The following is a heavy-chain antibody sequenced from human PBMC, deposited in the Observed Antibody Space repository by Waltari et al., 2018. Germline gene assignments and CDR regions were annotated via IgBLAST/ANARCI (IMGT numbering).Heavy chain of an antibody. Sequence: EIELVESGGGLSPSGGSLKLSCAASGFSVSSSFMTWFRRAPGKGLECLAILYSAGATYYSQSVRGRFLIARDNSKNILYLQMDDLTAEDTAVYYCAKDVVGYTWDEGVDTIDVWGQGAEVVVSS. V-gene: IGHV3-53*01. CDR2: LYSAGAT. D-gene: IGHD3-3*01. J-gene: IGHJ3*01. CDR3: AKDVVGYTWDEGVDTIDV. CDR1: GFSVSSSF.